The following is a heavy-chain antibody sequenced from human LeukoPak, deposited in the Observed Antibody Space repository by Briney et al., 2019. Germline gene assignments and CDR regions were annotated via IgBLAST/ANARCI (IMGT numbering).Heavy chain of an antibody. V-gene: IGHV4-31*01. CDR1: GGSISSGGYF. CDR3: ARDNGDYVAFDI. J-gene: IGHJ3*02. Sequence: PSQTLSLTCTVSGGSISSGGYFWSWIRQHPEKGLEWIGYIYYTGSTYYNPSLDSQSTISLDTSRTQFSLKLSSVTAADTAVYYCARDNGDYVAFDIWGQGTMVTVSS. D-gene: IGHD4-17*01. CDR2: IYYTGST.